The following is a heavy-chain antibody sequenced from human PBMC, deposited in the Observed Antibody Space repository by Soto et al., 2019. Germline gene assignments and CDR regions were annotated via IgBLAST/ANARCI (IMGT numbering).Heavy chain of an antibody. J-gene: IGHJ4*02. CDR3: ARGRHSNPDF. Sequence: ASVKVSCKTSGYTFVNFGITWVRQAPGQGLEWVGKIRGYNGDTNYAPKLQGRVTMTTDTSTSTAYLELRTLRSDDTAVYYCARGRHSNPDFWGPGTLVTVSS. V-gene: IGHV1-18*04. CDR2: IRGYNGDT. CDR1: GYTFVNFG. D-gene: IGHD4-4*01.